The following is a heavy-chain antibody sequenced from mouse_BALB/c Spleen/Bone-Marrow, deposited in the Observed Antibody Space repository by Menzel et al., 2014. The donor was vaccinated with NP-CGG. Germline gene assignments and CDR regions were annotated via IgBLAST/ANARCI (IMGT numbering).Heavy chain of an antibody. CDR1: GYTFTSYY. V-gene: IGHV1S81*02. CDR3: TRSRYDYDNAMDC. J-gene: IGHJ4*01. D-gene: IGHD2-4*01. Sequence: QVQLQQSGAELVKPGASVKLSCKASGYTFTSYYMYWVKQRPGQGLEWIGEINPSNGGTNFNEKFKSKATLTVDKSSSTAYMQLSSLTSEDSAVHYCTRSRYDYDNAMDCWGQGTSVTVSS. CDR2: INPSNGGT.